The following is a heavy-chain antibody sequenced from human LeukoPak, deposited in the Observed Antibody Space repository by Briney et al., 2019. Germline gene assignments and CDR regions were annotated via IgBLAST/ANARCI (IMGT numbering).Heavy chain of an antibody. Sequence: ASVKVSCKASGYTFTSYGISWVRQAPGQGLEWMGWISAYNGNTNYAQKLQGRVTMTTDTSTSTAYMELSRLRSDDTAVYYCARDLYDLAAFDIWGQGTMVTVSS. V-gene: IGHV1-18*01. CDR2: ISAYNGNT. CDR1: GYTFTSYG. CDR3: ARDLYDLAAFDI. D-gene: IGHD2/OR15-2a*01. J-gene: IGHJ3*02.